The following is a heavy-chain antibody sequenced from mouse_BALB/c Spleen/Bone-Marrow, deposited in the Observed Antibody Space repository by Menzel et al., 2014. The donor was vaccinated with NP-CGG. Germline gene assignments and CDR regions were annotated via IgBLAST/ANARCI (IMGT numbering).Heavy chain of an antibody. Sequence: QVQLQQSGPEAVRPGVSVKISCKGSGYTFTDYAMHWVKQSHAKSLEWIGLISTYNGNTNYNQKFKGKATMTVDKSSSTAYMELARLASEDSAIYYCARDLLRSHFDYWGHGTTLTVSS. CDR2: ISTYNGNT. CDR3: ARDLLRSHFDY. J-gene: IGHJ2*01. CDR1: GYTFTDYA. V-gene: IGHV1-67*01. D-gene: IGHD1-1*01.